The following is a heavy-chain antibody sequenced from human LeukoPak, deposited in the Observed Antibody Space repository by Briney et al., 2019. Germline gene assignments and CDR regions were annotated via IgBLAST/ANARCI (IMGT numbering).Heavy chain of an antibody. D-gene: IGHD2-2*01. Sequence: GGSLRLSCAASGFTFSSYWMHWVRQAPGKGLEWVSVISGSGDSTYYADSVKGRFTISRDISKNTLYLQMNSLRAEDTAVYYCAKGYCSSTSCSPFDYWGQGTLVTVSS. CDR3: AKGYCSSTSCSPFDY. CDR1: GFTFSSYW. V-gene: IGHV3-23*01. J-gene: IGHJ4*02. CDR2: ISGSGDST.